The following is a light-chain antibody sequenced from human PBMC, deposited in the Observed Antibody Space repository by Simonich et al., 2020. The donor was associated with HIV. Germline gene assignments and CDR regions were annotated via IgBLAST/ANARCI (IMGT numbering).Light chain of an antibody. Sequence: DIQMTQSPSSLSASVGDRVTITCRASQSICSYLNWYQQKPGKAPKLLIYAASSLQSAVPSRFSGSGSGTDFTLTISSLQPEDFATYYCQQSYSTPRTFGQGTKVEIK. V-gene: IGKV1-39*01. J-gene: IGKJ1*01. CDR2: AAS. CDR3: QQSYSTPRT. CDR1: QSICSY.